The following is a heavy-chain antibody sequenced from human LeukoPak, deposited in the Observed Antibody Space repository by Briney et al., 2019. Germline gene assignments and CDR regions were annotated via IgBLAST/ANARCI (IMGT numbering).Heavy chain of an antibody. CDR1: GGSMSSGGYY. J-gene: IGHJ6*02. CDR2: IYYSGST. Sequence: SQTLSLTCTVSGGSMSSGGYYWSWIRQHPGKGLGWIGYIYYSGSTYYNPSLKSRVTISVDTSKNQFSLKLSSVTAADTAVYYCARIGSLFYYYGMDVWGQGTTVTVSS. D-gene: IGHD3-16*02. CDR3: ARIGSLFYYYGMDV. V-gene: IGHV4-31*03.